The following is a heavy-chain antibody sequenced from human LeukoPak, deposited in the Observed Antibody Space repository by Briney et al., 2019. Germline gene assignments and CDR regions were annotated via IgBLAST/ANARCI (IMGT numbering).Heavy chain of an antibody. CDR2: ISSSGSTI. D-gene: IGHD4-17*01. CDR3: ARVGATVTGEMDV. CDR1: RFTFSSYG. V-gene: IGHV3-48*04. J-gene: IGHJ6*02. Sequence: GRSLRHSCVPPRFTFSSYGLNWVRQAPGPGLVWVSYISSSGSTIYYADSVKGRFTISRDNAKNSLYLQMNSLRAEDTAAYYCARVGATVTGEMDVWGQGTTVTVSS.